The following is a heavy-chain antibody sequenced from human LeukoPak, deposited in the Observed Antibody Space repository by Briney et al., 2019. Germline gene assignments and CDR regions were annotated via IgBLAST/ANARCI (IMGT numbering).Heavy chain of an antibody. CDR3: ARLGSGSYPPFDY. CDR2: IYYSGST. CDR1: GGSFNRSGYY. D-gene: IGHD1-26*01. Sequence: SETLSLTCTVSGGSFNRSGYYWGWIRQPPGKGLEWIGNIYYSGSTNYNPSLKSRVTISVDTSKNQFSLKLSSVTAADTAVCYCARLGSGSYPPFDYWGQGTLVTVSS. V-gene: IGHV4-61*08. J-gene: IGHJ4*02.